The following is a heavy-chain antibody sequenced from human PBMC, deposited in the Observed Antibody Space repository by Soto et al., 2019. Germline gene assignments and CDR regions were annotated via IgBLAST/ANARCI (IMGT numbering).Heavy chain of an antibody. J-gene: IGHJ6*02. D-gene: IGHD1-1*01. CDR1: GFTFNSFG. CDR2: IWHDGTNK. Sequence: QVQLVESGGGVVQPGTSLRLSCEASGFTFNSFGMHWVRQAPGKGLEWVAMIWHDGTNKYYVDSVKGRFTISRDNSKDTLYLQMNHLRAEDTAVYYCARTGLQTVEATSSYSGLDVWGQGTTVTVSS. CDR3: ARTGLQTVEATSSYSGLDV. V-gene: IGHV3-33*01.